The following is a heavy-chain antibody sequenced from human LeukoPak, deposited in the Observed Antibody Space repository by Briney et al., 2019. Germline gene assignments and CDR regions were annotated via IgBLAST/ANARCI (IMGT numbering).Heavy chain of an antibody. CDR1: GFTFSSYA. CDR2: ISGSGGST. Sequence: PGGSLRLSCAASGFTFSSYAMSWVPQAPGEGLEWVSAISGSGGSTYYADSVKGRFTISRDNSKNTLYLQMNSLRAEDTAVYYCAKDMGYGSGSYGSDYWGQGTLVTVSS. J-gene: IGHJ4*02. V-gene: IGHV3-23*01. CDR3: AKDMGYGSGSYGSDY. D-gene: IGHD3-10*01.